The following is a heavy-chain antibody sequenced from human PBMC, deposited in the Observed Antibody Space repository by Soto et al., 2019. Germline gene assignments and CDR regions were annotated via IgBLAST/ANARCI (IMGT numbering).Heavy chain of an antibody. CDR1: GFTFSSYA. CDR2: ISYDASNK. CDR3: ARGRSCGSTSCYTGFDY. J-gene: IGHJ4*02. D-gene: IGHD2-2*02. V-gene: IGHV3-30-3*01. Sequence: PGGSLRLSCAASGFTFSSYAIHWVRQAPVKGLEWVAVISYDASNKYYADSVKGRFTISRDNSKNTLSLQMNSLRAEDTAVYYCARGRSCGSTSCYTGFDYWGQGTLVTVSS.